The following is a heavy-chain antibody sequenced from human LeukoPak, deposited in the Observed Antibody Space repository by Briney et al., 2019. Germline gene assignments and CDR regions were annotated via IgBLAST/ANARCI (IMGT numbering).Heavy chain of an antibody. D-gene: IGHD6-19*01. CDR3: ARPYGSGWFRAFDI. Sequence: GESLQISCQGSGSRFTSYWIGWVRQMPGKGLEWMGIIYPGDSDTRYSPSFQGQVTISADKSISTAYLQWSSLKASDTAMYYCARPYGSGWFRAFDIWGQGTMVTVSS. CDR2: IYPGDSDT. CDR1: GSRFTSYW. J-gene: IGHJ3*02. V-gene: IGHV5-51*01.